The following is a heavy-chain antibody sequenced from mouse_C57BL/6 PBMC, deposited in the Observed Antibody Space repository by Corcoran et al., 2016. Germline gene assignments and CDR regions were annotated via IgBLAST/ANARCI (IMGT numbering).Heavy chain of an antibody. CDR3: ARFDYDPDY. V-gene: IGHV9-3*01. CDR2: INTYSGVP. CDR1: GYTFTTYG. J-gene: IGHJ2*01. D-gene: IGHD2-4*01. Sequence: QIQLVQSGPELKKPGETVKISCKASGYTFTTYGMSWVKQAPGKGLKWMGWINTYSGVPTYADDFKGRFAFSLETSASTAYLQINNLKNEDTATYCCARFDYDPDYWGQGTTLTVSS.